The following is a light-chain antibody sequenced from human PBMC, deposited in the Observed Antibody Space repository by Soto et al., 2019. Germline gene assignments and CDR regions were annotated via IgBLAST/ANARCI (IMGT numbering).Light chain of an antibody. V-gene: IGLV2-14*03. Sequence: QSALTQPASVSGSPGQSITISCTGTSSDVGGYNYVSWYQHHPGKAPKLMIYDVSKRPSGVPDRFSGSKSGNTASLTISGLQAEDEADYYCCSYAGSFYVFGTGTKVTVL. CDR2: DVS. J-gene: IGLJ1*01. CDR1: SSDVGGYNY. CDR3: CSYAGSFYV.